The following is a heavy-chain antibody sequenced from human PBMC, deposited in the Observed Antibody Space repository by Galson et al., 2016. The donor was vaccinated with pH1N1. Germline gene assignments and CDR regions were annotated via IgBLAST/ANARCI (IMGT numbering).Heavy chain of an antibody. V-gene: IGHV1-69*06. CDR2: IIPIFGTT. CDR1: GGTSNSYA. D-gene: IGHD6-13*01. J-gene: IGHJ5*02. Sequence: SVKVSCKASGGTSNSYAISWVRQAPGHGLEWMGRIIPIFGTTNYTQKYQDRVKFTADKSTDTAYMELSSLRSEDTAVYYCARSRSTWYRYYSESWGQGTLVTASP. CDR3: ARSRSTWYRYYSES.